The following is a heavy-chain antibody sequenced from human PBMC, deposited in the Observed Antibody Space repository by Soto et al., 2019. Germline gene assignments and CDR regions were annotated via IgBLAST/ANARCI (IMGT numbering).Heavy chain of an antibody. Sequence: PGGSLRLSCVGSGFIFSNNGMHWVRQTPGKGLEWVANINQDGSERYYVDSVRGRFTISRDNVENSLYLQLNSLRPEDTAVYYCAVYGYGVSAAAYWGQGTLVTVSS. CDR1: GFIFSNNG. V-gene: IGHV3-7*03. CDR2: INQDGSER. D-gene: IGHD4-17*01. CDR3: AVYGYGVSAAAY. J-gene: IGHJ4*02.